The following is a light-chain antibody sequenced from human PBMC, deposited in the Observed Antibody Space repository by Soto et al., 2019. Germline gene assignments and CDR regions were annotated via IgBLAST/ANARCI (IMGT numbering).Light chain of an antibody. CDR2: EVN. CDR1: SSDVGGFDY. Sequence: QSALTQPASVSGSPGQSITLSCTGTSSDVGGFDYVSWYQHLPGKAPKLMISEVNNRPSGVSNRFSGSKSGNTASLTISGHQAEDEADYYCSSFTSSTAVVFGGGTKLTVL. V-gene: IGLV2-14*01. J-gene: IGLJ3*02. CDR3: SSFTSSTAVV.